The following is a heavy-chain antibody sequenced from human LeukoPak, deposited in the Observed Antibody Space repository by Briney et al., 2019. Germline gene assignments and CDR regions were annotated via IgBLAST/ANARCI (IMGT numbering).Heavy chain of an antibody. Sequence: GGSLRLSCAASGXTFSNYGLHWVRQAPGKGLEYVSAISSNGGSTFYADSVKGRFTISRDNSKNTLYLQMSSLRAEDTAVFYCVKSGGDYYGSGSYYNPYYFDYWGQGTLVTVSS. CDR2: ISSNGGST. CDR1: GXTFSNYG. CDR3: VKSGGDYYGSGSYYNPYYFDY. J-gene: IGHJ4*02. D-gene: IGHD3-10*01. V-gene: IGHV3-64D*06.